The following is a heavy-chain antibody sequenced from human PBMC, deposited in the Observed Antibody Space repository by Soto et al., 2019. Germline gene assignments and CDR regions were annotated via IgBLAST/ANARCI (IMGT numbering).Heavy chain of an antibody. Sequence: SLRLSCAASGFTFSSYGMHWVRQAPGKGLEWVAVIWYDGSNKYYADSVKGRFTISRDNSKNTLYLQMNSLGAEDTAVYYCARDKATAGTYFDYWGQGTLVTVSS. CDR2: IWYDGSNK. CDR1: GFTFSSYG. J-gene: IGHJ4*02. CDR3: ARDKATAGTYFDY. V-gene: IGHV3-33*01. D-gene: IGHD6-13*01.